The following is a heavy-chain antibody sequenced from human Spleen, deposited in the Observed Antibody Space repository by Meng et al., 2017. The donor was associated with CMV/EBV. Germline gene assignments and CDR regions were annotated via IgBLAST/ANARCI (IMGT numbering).Heavy chain of an antibody. CDR3: AKGIGSSYYISLDT. Sequence: GGSLRLSCVASGFNFSGYSMTWVRQPPGKGLEWVSGSNWNGGTIGYAGSVKGRFTISRDNAKNSLYLQMNSLRAEDTALYYCAKGIGSSYYISLDTWGQGTLVTVSS. D-gene: IGHD2-15*01. V-gene: IGHV3-9*01. CDR2: SNWNGGTI. J-gene: IGHJ4*02. CDR1: GFNFSGYS.